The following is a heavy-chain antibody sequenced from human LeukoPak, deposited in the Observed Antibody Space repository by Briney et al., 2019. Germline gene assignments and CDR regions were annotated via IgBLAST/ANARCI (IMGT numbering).Heavy chain of an antibody. Sequence: ASVKVSCKASGYTFTSYYMHWVRQAPGQGLEWMGIINPSGGSTGYAQNFQGRVTMTRDTSTSAVYMEMSSLRSYDTAVYYCARRSAEWELHYWGQGTLVTVSS. D-gene: IGHD1-26*01. CDR3: ARRSAEWELHY. V-gene: IGHV1-46*01. J-gene: IGHJ4*02. CDR1: GYTFTSYY. CDR2: INPSGGST.